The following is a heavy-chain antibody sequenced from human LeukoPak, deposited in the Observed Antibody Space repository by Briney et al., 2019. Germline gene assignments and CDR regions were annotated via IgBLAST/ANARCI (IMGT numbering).Heavy chain of an antibody. V-gene: IGHV3-11*01. D-gene: IGHD6-19*01. CDR3: ARDLSSSGWYEAPYYGMDV. CDR1: GFTFSDYY. Sequence: GGSLRLSCAASGFTFSDYYMSWIRQAPGKGLEWVSYISSSGSTIYYADSVKGQFTISRDNAKNSLYLQMNSLRAEDTAVYYCARDLSSSGWYEAPYYGMDVWGQGTTVTVSS. CDR2: ISSSGSTI. J-gene: IGHJ6*02.